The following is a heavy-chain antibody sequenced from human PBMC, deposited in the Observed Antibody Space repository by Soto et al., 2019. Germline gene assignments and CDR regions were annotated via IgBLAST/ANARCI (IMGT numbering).Heavy chain of an antibody. J-gene: IGHJ4*02. Sequence: EVQLVQSGGGSVQPGGSLRLSCAASGFTFTNYWMHWVRQVPGKGLVWVSRIDGVGAGTSYSDSVRGRFTISRDNAENMSYLQMNSLSAEDTAVYYCTTVFDYWGQGTLVTVSS. CDR2: IDGVGAGT. CDR3: TTVFDY. CDR1: GFTFTNYW. V-gene: IGHV3-74*01.